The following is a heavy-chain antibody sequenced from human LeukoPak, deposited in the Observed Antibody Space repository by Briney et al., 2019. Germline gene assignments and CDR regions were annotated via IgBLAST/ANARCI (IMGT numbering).Heavy chain of an antibody. Sequence: ASVKVSCKASGSVFTYYGFSSVRQAAGQGLEWVGWISAYNGNSDYAQKFQSRVTMTTDKSTSTVYMELRSLTSDDTAVYYCARDLVAVTGRGDTFDIWGQGTMVTVSS. D-gene: IGHD6-19*01. CDR1: GSVFTYYG. CDR3: ARDLVAVTGRGDTFDI. J-gene: IGHJ3*02. V-gene: IGHV1-18*01. CDR2: ISAYNGNS.